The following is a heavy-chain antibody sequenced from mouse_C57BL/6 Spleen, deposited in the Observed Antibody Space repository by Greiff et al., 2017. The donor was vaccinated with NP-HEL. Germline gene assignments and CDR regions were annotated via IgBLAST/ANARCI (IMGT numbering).Heavy chain of an antibody. CDR3: ARGDYGNYPMDY. D-gene: IGHD2-1*01. CDR1: GYTFTSYW. J-gene: IGHJ4*01. V-gene: IGHV1-69*01. CDR2: IDPSDSYT. Sequence: LQQPGAELVMPGASVKLSCKASGYTFTSYWMHWVKQRPGQGLEWIGEIDPSDSYTNYNQKFKGKSTLTVDKSSSTAYMQLSSLTSEDSAVYYCARGDYGNYPMDYWGQGTSVTVSS.